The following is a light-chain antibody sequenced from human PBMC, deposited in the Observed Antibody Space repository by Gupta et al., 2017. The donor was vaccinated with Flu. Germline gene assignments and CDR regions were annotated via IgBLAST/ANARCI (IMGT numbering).Light chain of an antibody. CDR3: GTWDSGLSGML. J-gene: IGLJ2*01. CDR2: AND. V-gene: IGLV1-51*02. Sequence: GPRVAISCSGRTSNITNYYLSWYHHLPGTAPNLLIFANDRRPSGIPARFSGSKSGTSATLDIIGPQTGDEADYYCGTWDSGLSGMLFGGGTKLTVL. CDR1: TSNITNYY.